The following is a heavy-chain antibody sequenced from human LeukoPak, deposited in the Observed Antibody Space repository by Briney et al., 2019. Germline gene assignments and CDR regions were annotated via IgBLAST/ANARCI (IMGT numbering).Heavy chain of an antibody. CDR2: INDDGSSA. Sequence: GGSLRLSCAVSGFTFSDYWMHWVRHVPGKGLLWVSRINDDGSSANYADSVKGRFTISRDNAQNTLYLQIDSLRADDTAAYYCARVFDPNCFWSGYCFDFWGRGTLVTVSS. CDR3: ARVFDPNCFWSGYCFDF. CDR1: GFTFSDYW. V-gene: IGHV3-74*01. J-gene: IGHJ4*02. D-gene: IGHD3-3*01.